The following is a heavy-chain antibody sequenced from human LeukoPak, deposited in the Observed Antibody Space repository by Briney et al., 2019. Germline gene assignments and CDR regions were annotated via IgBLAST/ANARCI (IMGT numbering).Heavy chain of an antibody. J-gene: IGHJ4*02. V-gene: IGHV4-61*02. Sequence: SETLSLTCTVSGGSISSGSYYWSWIRQPAGKGLEWIGRIYTSGSTNYNPSLKSRVTTSVDTSKNQFSLKLSSVTAADTAVYYCARVARKGSIVDYWGQGTLVTVSS. CDR2: IYTSGST. CDR3: ARVARKGSIVDY. D-gene: IGHD2-21*01. CDR1: GGSISSGSYY.